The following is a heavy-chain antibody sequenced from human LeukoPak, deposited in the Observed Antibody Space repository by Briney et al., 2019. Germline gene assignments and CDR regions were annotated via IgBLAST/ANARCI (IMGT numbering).Heavy chain of an antibody. Sequence: QPGGSLRLSCAASGFTLSSYEMNWGRQAPGKGREWGSYISSSGSTIYYADSVKGRFTISRDNAKNSLYLQTNSLRAEDTAVYYCARDLTVTTLDYWGQGTLVTVSS. CDR2: ISSSGSTI. CDR1: GFTLSSYE. CDR3: ARDLTVTTLDY. V-gene: IGHV3-48*03. D-gene: IGHD4-17*01. J-gene: IGHJ4*02.